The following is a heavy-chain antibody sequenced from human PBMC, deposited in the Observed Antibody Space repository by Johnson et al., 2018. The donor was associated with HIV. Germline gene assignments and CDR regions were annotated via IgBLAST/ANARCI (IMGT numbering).Heavy chain of an antibody. CDR1: GFTFRDYY. V-gene: IGHV3-66*01. CDR3: TTGAFHAYDM. J-gene: IGHJ3*02. D-gene: IGHD1-1*01. Sequence: VQLVESGGGLVKPGGSLRLSCAASGFTFRDYYMSWVRQAPGKGLEWVSVIYSGGSTYYADSVKGRFTISRDNTKNTLYLQMNSLRAEDTAVYYCTTGAFHAYDMWGQGTMVTVSS. CDR2: IYSGGST.